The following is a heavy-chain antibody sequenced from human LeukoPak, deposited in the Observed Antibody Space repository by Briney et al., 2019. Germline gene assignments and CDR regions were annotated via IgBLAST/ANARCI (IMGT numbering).Heavy chain of an antibody. CDR1: GGSFSGYY. CDR2: INHSGST. Sequence: PSETLSLTCAVYGGSFSGYYCTWIRQPPGKGLEWIGEINHSGSTNYNPSLKSRVTISLDTSKNQFSLKLSSVTAADTAVYYCARGPGELRENWFDPWGQGTLVTVSS. CDR3: ARGPGELRENWFDP. V-gene: IGHV4-34*01. J-gene: IGHJ5*02. D-gene: IGHD1-7*01.